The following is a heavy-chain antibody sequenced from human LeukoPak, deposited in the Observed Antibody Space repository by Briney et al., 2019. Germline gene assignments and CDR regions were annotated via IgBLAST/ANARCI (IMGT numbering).Heavy chain of an antibody. V-gene: IGHV1-18*01. D-gene: IGHD2-2*01. J-gene: IGHJ5*02. CDR1: GYTFTSYG. CDR2: ISAYNGNT. CDR3: ARDGDCSSTSCYEGDSGNWFDP. Sequence: VASVKVSCKASGYTFTSYGISWVRQAPGQGLEWMGWISAYNGNTNYAQKLQGRVTMTTDTSTSTAYMELRSLRSDDTAVYYCARDGDCSSTSCYEGDSGNWFDPWGHGTLVTVSS.